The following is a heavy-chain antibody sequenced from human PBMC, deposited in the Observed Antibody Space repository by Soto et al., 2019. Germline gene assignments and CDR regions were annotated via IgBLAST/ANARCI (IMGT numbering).Heavy chain of an antibody. CDR1: GFSFSSYW. Sequence: EVQLVESGGGLVQPEGSLRLSCAASGFSFSSYWMSWVRQTPGKGLEWVANIKEDGGEIYYVDSVRGRFTISRDNDKNSLYLQRESLGAEATAVYYCARTVSSGYHFSDYWGQGALLIGSS. V-gene: IGHV3-7*01. J-gene: IGHJ4*02. CDR2: IKEDGGEI. CDR3: ARTVSSGYHFSDY. D-gene: IGHD3-22*01.